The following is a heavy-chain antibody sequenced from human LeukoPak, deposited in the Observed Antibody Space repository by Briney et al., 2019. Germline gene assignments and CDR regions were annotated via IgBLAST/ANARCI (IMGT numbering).Heavy chain of an antibody. J-gene: IGHJ4*02. CDR3: ARDPVLWFGEFNDY. CDR2: ISSSGSTI. D-gene: IGHD3-10*01. V-gene: IGHV3-48*03. CDR1: GFTFSSYE. Sequence: GGSLRLSCAASGFTFSSYEMNWVRQAPGKGLEWVSYISSSGSTIYYADSVKGRFTISRDNSKNTLYLQMNSLRAEDTAVYYCARDPVLWFGEFNDYWGQGTLVTVSS.